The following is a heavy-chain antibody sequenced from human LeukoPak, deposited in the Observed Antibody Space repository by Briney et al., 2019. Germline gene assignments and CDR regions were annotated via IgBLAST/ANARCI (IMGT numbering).Heavy chain of an antibody. CDR3: ARDGSDWSSDY. D-gene: IGHD6-19*01. J-gene: IGHJ4*02. V-gene: IGHV3-33*01. CDR1: GFNFREYG. CDR2: MWNDGITG. Sequence: GGSLRLSCAASGFNFREYGMHWVRQAPGKGLEWVAVMWNDGITGKYADSVRGRFSVSRDNSKNTVYLQMDSLRADDTSVYYCARDGSDWSSDYWGQGTLVTVSS.